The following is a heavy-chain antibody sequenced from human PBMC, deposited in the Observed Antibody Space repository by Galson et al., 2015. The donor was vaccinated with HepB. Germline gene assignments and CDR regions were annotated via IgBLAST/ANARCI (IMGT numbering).Heavy chain of an antibody. D-gene: IGHD3-10*01. CDR3: ARDSGWYFDL. J-gene: IGHJ2*01. Sequence: SVRLSCAASGFTFSPYAMHWVRQAPGKGLEGGGIISYEGSHQYYGDSVKGRFTISRDNSKNTLYLQMHSLRGTDTAVYYCARDSGWYFDLWGRGTLVTVSS. V-gene: IGHV3-30*03. CDR2: ISYEGSHQ. CDR1: GFTFSPYA.